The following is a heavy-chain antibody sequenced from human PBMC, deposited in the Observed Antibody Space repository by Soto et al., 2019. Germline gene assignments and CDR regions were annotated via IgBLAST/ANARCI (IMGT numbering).Heavy chain of an antibody. CDR3: AKGISIAVVVWGYDAFDI. CDR1: GFTFSSYG. CDR2: ISYDGSNK. Sequence: PGGSLRLSCAASGFTFSSYGMHWVRQAPGKGLEWVAVISYDGSNKYYADSVKGRFTISRDNSKNTLYLQMNSLRAEDTAVYYCAKGISIAVVVWGYDAFDIWGQGTMVTVSS. V-gene: IGHV3-30*18. D-gene: IGHD2-15*01. J-gene: IGHJ3*02.